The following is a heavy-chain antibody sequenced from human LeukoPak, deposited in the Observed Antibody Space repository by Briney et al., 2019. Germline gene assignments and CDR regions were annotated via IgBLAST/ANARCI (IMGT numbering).Heavy chain of an antibody. CDR1: GFTFSSYG. CDR3: ARRPALNYYYYGMDV. CDR2: ISYDGSNK. V-gene: IGHV3-30*03. J-gene: IGHJ6*02. D-gene: IGHD2-2*01. Sequence: GGSLRLSCAASGFTFSSYGMHWVRHAPGKGLGWVAVISYDGSNKYYADSVKGRFTISRDNSKNTMYMQMKSLRAEDTAVYYCARRPALNYYYYGMDVWGQGTTVTVCS.